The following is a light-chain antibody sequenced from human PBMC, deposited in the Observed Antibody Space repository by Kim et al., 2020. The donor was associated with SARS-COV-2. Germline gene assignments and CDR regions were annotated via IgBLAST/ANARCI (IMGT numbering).Light chain of an antibody. CDR3: QHYGSSPPFIT. Sequence: GERATLSCGASQIVSSSYLAWYQQKVGQAPRLLIYAASSRATGIPDRFSGSGSGTDFTLTISRLEPEDFAVYYCQHYGSSPPFITFGQGTRLEIK. V-gene: IGKV3-20*01. J-gene: IGKJ5*01. CDR2: AAS. CDR1: QIVSSSY.